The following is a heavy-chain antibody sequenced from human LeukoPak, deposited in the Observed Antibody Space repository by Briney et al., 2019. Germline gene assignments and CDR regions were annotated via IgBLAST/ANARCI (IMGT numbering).Heavy chain of an antibody. CDR3: ARQGDGSGWAPYYFDY. CDR2: INHSGST. J-gene: IGHJ4*02. CDR1: GGSISSSSYY. Sequence: SETLSLTCTVSGGSISSSSYYWGWIRQPPGKGLEWIGEINHSGSTNYNPSLKSRVTISVDTSKNQFSLKLSSVTAADTAVYYCARQGDGSGWAPYYFDYWGQGTLVTVSS. D-gene: IGHD6-19*01. V-gene: IGHV4-39*01.